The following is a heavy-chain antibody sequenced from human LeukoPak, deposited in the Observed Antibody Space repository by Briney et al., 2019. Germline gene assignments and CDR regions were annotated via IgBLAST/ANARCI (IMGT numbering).Heavy chain of an antibody. J-gene: IGHJ4*02. CDR2: ITSTGSTV. V-gene: IGHV3-11*01. CDR1: GFTFSDYY. D-gene: IGHD3-22*01. Sequence: PGGSLRLSCAASGFTFSDYYMTWIRQAPGKGLEWLSYITSTGSTVYYADSVKDRFTVSRDNTKNSLSLQMTSLSAEATAVYYCARVLSSGYSPFDYWGQGILVSVSS. CDR3: ARVLSSGYSPFDY.